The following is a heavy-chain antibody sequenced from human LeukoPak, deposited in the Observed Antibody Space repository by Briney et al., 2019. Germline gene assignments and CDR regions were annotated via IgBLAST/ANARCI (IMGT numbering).Heavy chain of an antibody. CDR1: GYTFTGYY. D-gene: IGHD2-2*01. J-gene: IGHJ5*02. CDR2: FHPNRGGT. Sequence: ASVKVCCKASGYTFTGYYMYWVRQAPGQGLEWMGWFHPNRGGTNYAQKFQGRVTMTRDTPISTAYMELSRLRSHDTAVYYCARVKPIIHPRPVVVPAADAPAWFDPWGQGTMVTVSS. V-gene: IGHV1-2*02. CDR3: ARVKPIIHPRPVVVPAADAPAWFDP.